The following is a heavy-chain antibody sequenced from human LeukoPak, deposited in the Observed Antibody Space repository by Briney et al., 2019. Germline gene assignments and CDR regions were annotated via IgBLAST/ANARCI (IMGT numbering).Heavy chain of an antibody. V-gene: IGHV3-21*01. Sequence: GGSLRLSCAASGFTFSSYSMNWVRQAPGEGLEWVSSISSSSSYIYYADSLKGRFTISRDNAKNSLYLQMNSLRAEDTAVYYCARDNPYYGSGSYRAKAFDYWGQGTLVTVSS. D-gene: IGHD3-10*01. J-gene: IGHJ4*02. CDR2: ISSSSSYI. CDR3: ARDNPYYGSGSYRAKAFDY. CDR1: GFTFSSYS.